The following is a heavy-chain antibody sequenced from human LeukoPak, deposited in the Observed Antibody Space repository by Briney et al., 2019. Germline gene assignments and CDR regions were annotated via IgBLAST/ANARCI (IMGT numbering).Heavy chain of an antibody. D-gene: IGHD2-15*01. Sequence: ASVKVSCKASGDTFSNYVISWFRQAPGQGLEWMGGIIPIFGTTHFAQKFQGRVTFTADDSTTTAYMELSSLTSEDTATYYCARDDPDIVVIPGAADIWGQGTLVTVSS. V-gene: IGHV1-69*01. CDR3: ARDDPDIVVIPGAADI. CDR2: IIPIFGTT. J-gene: IGHJ3*02. CDR1: GDTFSNYV.